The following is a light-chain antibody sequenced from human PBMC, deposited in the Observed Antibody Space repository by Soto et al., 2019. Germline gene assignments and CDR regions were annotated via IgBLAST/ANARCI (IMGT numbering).Light chain of an antibody. CDR2: DAS. CDR3: QQRSNWPPIT. V-gene: IGKV3-11*01. CDR1: QSVSIY. Sequence: EIVLTQSPATLSLSPGERATLSSRASQSVSIYLAWYQQKPGQAPRLLIYDASNRATGIPARFSGSGSGTDFTLTISSLEPEDFAVYYCQQRSNWPPITFGQGTRLEIK. J-gene: IGKJ5*01.